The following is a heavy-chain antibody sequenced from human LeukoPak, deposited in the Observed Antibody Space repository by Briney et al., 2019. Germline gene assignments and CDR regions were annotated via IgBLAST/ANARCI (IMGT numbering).Heavy chain of an antibody. J-gene: IGHJ4*02. CDR3: ARDEGLAFDY. D-gene: IGHD3-16*01. CDR1: GGSISSYY. CDR2: IYYSGST. V-gene: IGHV4-59*01. Sequence: SETLSLTCTVSGGSISSYYWSWIRQPPGKGLEWIGYIYYSGSTNYNPSLKSRVTISVDTSKNQFSLKLSSVTAADTAVYYCARDEGLAFDYWGQGTLVTVSS.